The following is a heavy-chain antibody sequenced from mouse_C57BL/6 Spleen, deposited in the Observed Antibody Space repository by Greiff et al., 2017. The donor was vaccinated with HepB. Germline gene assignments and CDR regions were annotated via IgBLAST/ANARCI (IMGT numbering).Heavy chain of an antibody. D-gene: IGHD2-3*01. CDR3: ARIRYDGYPMDY. CDR1: GFTFTDYY. V-gene: IGHV1-76*01. J-gene: IGHJ4*01. CDR2: IYTGSGNT. Sequence: QVQLQQSGAELVRPGASVKLSCKASGFTFTDYYINWVKQRPGQGLEWIARIYTGSGNTYYNEKFKGKATLTAEKSSSTAYMQLSSLTSEDSAVYWCARIRYDGYPMDYWGQGTSVTVSS.